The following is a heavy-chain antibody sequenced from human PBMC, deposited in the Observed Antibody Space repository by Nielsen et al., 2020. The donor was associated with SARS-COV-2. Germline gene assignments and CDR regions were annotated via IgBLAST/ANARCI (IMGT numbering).Heavy chain of an antibody. J-gene: IGHJ3*02. D-gene: IGHD4-23*01. Sequence: GGSLRPSCAASGFSVSSHDMNWVRQAPGKGLQWVSLIYSDGSTKYADSVKGRFTISRDNSRNTVYLQMNSLRPEDTAVYYCAREYMVYGGTSGGDAFDIWGQGTMVTVSS. CDR2: IYSDGST. CDR1: GFSVSSHD. V-gene: IGHV3-53*01. CDR3: AREYMVYGGTSGGDAFDI.